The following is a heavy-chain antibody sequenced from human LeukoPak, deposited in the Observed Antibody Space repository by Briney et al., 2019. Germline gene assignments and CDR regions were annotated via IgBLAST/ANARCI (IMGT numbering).Heavy chain of an antibody. J-gene: IGHJ4*02. CDR1: GFTVSSYA. CDR3: AKEDDGHHHGVDH. Sequence: GGSLRLSCAASGFTVSSYAMTWVRQAPGKGLEWVSAIGYSAGDTYYADSVKGRFTISRDNSMNTLYLQMSSLRAGDTALYYCAKEDDGHHHGVDHWGQGTLVTVSS. D-gene: IGHD4-17*01. CDR2: IGYSAGDT. V-gene: IGHV3-23*01.